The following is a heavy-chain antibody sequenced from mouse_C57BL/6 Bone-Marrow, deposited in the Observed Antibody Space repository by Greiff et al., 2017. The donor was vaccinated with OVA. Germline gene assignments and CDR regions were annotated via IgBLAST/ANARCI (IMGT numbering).Heavy chain of an antibody. CDR1: GYTFTSYW. D-gene: IGHD2-4*01. CDR2: IDPSDSYT. J-gene: IGHJ2*01. V-gene: IGHV1-69*01. CDR3: ARPDYYDYEHYFDY. Sequence: QVQLQQPGAELVMPGASVKLSCKASGYTFTSYWMHWVKQRPGQGLEWIGEIDPSDSYTNYNQNFKGKSTLTVDKSSSTAYMQLSSLTSEDSAVYYCARPDYYDYEHYFDYWGQGTTLTVSS.